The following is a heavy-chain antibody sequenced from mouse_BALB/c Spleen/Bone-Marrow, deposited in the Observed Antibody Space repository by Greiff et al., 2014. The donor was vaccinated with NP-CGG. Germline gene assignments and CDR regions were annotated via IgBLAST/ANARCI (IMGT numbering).Heavy chain of an antibody. J-gene: IGHJ2*01. D-gene: IGHD6-1*01. CDR1: GFTFTDYF. V-gene: IGHV7-3*02. Sequence: EVKLVESGGGLVQPGGSLRLSCTTSGFTFTDYFMTWVRQPPGKALEWLGFIRNKPSGYTTEYNPSVKGRFSISRDNSQGIFYLQMNTLRAEDSAIYYCARDYNGYFDSWGQGITLTVSS. CDR3: ARDYNGYFDS. CDR2: IRNKPSGYTT.